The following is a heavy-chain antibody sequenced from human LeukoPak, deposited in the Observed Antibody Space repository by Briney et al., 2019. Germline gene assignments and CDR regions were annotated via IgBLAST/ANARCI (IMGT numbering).Heavy chain of an antibody. D-gene: IGHD3-16*01. CDR3: SRSDPKRNWFDP. Sequence: GGSLRLSCAASGFTFSSYGMHWVRQAPGKGLEWVAVISYDGSNKYYADSVKGRFTISRDNSKNTLYLQMNSLRAEDTAVYYCSRSDPKRNWFDPWGQGTLVTVSS. CDR2: ISYDGSNK. J-gene: IGHJ5*02. CDR1: GFTFSSYG. V-gene: IGHV3-30*19.